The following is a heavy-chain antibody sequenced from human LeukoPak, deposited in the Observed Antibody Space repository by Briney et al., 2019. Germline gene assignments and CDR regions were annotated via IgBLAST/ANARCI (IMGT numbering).Heavy chain of an antibody. J-gene: IGHJ3*02. CDR3: ARAPGAFDI. CDR1: GYTFTGYY. CDR2: INPNSGGT. D-gene: IGHD3-10*01. Sequence: ASVKVSCKASGYTFTGYYMHWVRQAPGQGLEWMGWINPNSGGTYYAQKFQGRVIMTRDTSINTAYMELSSLISDDTAVYYCARAPGAFDIWGQGTMVTVSS. V-gene: IGHV1-2*02.